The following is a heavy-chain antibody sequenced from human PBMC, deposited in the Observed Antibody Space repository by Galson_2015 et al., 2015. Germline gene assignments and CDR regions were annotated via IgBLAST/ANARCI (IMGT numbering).Heavy chain of an antibody. Sequence: SLRLSCAASGFTFSSYGMHWVRQAPGKGLEWVAVIWYDGSNKYYADSVKGRFTISRDNSKNTLYLQMNSLRAEDTAVYYCARGKRPPYTPREILTGRYGMDVWGQGTTVAVSS. CDR2: IWYDGSNK. J-gene: IGHJ6*02. CDR1: GFTFSSYG. CDR3: ARGKRPPYTPREILTGRYGMDV. V-gene: IGHV3-33*01. D-gene: IGHD3-9*01.